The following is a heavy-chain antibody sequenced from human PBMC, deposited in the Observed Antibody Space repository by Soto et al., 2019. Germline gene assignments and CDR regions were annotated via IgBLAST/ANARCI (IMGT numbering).Heavy chain of an antibody. Sequence: MQLVQSGPEVKKPGTSVKVSCKASGFTFSTSAVQWVRQDRGQRPEWMGWIVGGSGNTNYAQNSQERVIITRDMPKRTGYMELSSLRSEDTAVDFCAARRSGLYAIDVWGQGTTFTVS. CDR1: GFTFSTSA. CDR3: AARRSGLYAIDV. D-gene: IGHD1-26*01. J-gene: IGHJ6*02. CDR2: IVGGSGNT. V-gene: IGHV1-58*01.